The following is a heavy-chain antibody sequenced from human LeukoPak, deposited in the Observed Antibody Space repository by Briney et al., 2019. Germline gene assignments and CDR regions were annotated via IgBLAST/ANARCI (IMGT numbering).Heavy chain of an antibody. CDR2: IRQDGDEK. V-gene: IGHV3-7*01. CDR3: ARVRTEWYIDL. CDR1: GFVFNSHW. Sequence: GESLRVSCAGSGFVFNSHWMTWVRQAPGMGLEWVGNIRQDGDEKFYADSVRGRFTISRDNAKNSLYLHLNSLRAEDTAIYYCARVRTEWYIDLWGRGTLVTVSP. D-gene: IGHD2-8*02. J-gene: IGHJ2*01.